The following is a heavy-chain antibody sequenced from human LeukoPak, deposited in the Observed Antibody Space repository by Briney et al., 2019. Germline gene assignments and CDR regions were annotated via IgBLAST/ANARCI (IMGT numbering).Heavy chain of an antibody. CDR1: GFTFTSSA. J-gene: IGHJ5*02. V-gene: IGHV1-58*01. Sequence: ASVRVSCKASGFTFTSSAVQWVRQARGQRLEWIGGIVVGSGNTNYAQKFQGRVTMTEDTSTDTAYMELSSLRSEDTAVYYCATETKGRLYDFWSGYYTHISWFDPWGQGTLVTVSS. CDR2: IVVGSGNT. D-gene: IGHD3-3*01. CDR3: ATETKGRLYDFWSGYYTHISWFDP.